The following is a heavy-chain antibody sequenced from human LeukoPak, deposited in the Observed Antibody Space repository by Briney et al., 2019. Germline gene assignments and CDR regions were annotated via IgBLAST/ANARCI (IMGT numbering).Heavy chain of an antibody. V-gene: IGHV2-5*02. Sequence: PTLVKPTQTLTLTCTFSGFSLSTSGVGVGWIRQPPGKALEWLALIYWDDDKRYSPSLKSRLTITKDTSKNQVVLTMTNMDPVDTATYYCAHGHYGPTTGGAFDIWGQGTMVTVSS. CDR3: AHGHYGPTTGGAFDI. J-gene: IGHJ3*02. CDR1: GFSLSTSGVG. D-gene: IGHD4-17*01. CDR2: IYWDDDK.